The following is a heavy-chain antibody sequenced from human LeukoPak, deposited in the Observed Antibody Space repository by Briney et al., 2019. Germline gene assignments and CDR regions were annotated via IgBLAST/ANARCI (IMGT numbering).Heavy chain of an antibody. Sequence: GGSLRLSCAASGFTFSSYWMSWVRQAPGKGLEWVANIKQDGSEKYYVDSVKGRFTISRDNAKNSLYLQMNSLRAEDTAVYYCARVLYYYVDAFDIWGQGTMVTVSS. CDR3: ARVLYYYVDAFDI. CDR1: GFTFSSYW. J-gene: IGHJ3*02. V-gene: IGHV3-7*04. D-gene: IGHD3-10*02. CDR2: IKQDGSEK.